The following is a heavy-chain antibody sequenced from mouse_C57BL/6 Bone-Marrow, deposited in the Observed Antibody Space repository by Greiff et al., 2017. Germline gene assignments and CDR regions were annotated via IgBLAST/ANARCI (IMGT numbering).Heavy chain of an antibody. D-gene: IGHD1-2*01. Sequence: EVKLVESGGGLVKPGGSLKLSCAASGFTFSSYAMSWVRQTPEKRLEWVATISDGGSYTYYPDNVKGRFTISRDNAKNNLYLQMSHLKSEDTAMYYGAREREDTAIYYFDYWGQGTTLTVSS. V-gene: IGHV5-4*01. CDR2: ISDGGSYT. CDR1: GFTFSSYA. CDR3: AREREDTAIYYFDY. J-gene: IGHJ2*01.